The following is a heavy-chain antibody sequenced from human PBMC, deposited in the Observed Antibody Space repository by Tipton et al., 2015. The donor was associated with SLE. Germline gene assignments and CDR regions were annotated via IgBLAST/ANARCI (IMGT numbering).Heavy chain of an antibody. CDR1: GGSISSGSYY. CDR2: IYTSGST. D-gene: IGHD6-19*01. V-gene: IGHV4-61*02. Sequence: TLSLTCTVSGGSISSGSYYWSWIRQPAGKGLEWIGRIYTSGSTNYNPSLKSRVTISVHTPKNQFSLKLSSVTAADTAVYYCARGGRLVEGPMDVWGKGTTVTVSS. CDR3: ARGGRLVEGPMDV. J-gene: IGHJ6*03.